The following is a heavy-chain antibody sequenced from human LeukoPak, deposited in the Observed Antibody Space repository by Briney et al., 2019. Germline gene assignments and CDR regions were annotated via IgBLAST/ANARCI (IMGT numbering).Heavy chain of an antibody. CDR3: AREANRFHY. D-gene: IGHD1-14*01. CDR2: IYTSGST. J-gene: IGHJ4*02. V-gene: IGHV4-61*02. CDR1: GGSISSGGYY. Sequence: SETLSLTCTVSGGSISSGGYYWSWIRQPAGKGLEWIGRIYTSGSTNYNPSLKSRVTISVDTSKNQFSLKLSSVTAADTAVYYCAREANRFHYWAREPWSPSPQ.